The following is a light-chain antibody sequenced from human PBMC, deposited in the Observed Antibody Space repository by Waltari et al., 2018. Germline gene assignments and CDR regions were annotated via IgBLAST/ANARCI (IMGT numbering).Light chain of an antibody. CDR1: QSVSSSY. Sequence: EIVLTQSPGTLSLSPGERATLSCRASQSVSSSYLAWFKQKPGQAPRLLIYGASNRATGIPDSFSGSGSGTDFTLTINRLEPEDFAVYFCQQYGTSPWTFGQGTKVEIK. CDR2: GAS. J-gene: IGKJ1*01. V-gene: IGKV3-20*01. CDR3: QQYGTSPWT.